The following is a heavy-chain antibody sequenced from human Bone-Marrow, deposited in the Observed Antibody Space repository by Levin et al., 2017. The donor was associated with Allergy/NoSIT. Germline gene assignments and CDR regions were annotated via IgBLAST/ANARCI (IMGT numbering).Heavy chain of an antibody. J-gene: IGHJ3*02. CDR1: GGTFSSYA. CDR2: IIPIFGTA. D-gene: IGHD2-8*02. CDR3: ARSYGYCTGGVCYAFDI. V-gene: IGHV1-69*01. Sequence: KISCKASGGTFSSYAISWVRQAPGQGLEWMGGIIPIFGTANYAQKFQGRVTITADESTSTAYMELSSLRSEDTAVYYCARSYGYCTGGVCYAFDIWGQGTMVTVSS.